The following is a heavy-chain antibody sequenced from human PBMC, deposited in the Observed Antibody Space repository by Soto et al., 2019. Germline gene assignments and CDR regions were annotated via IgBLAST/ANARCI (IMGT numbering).Heavy chain of an antibody. J-gene: IGHJ4*02. Sequence: SETLCLTCALSGDSVSSNSASWNWIRQSPSRGLEWLGRAYWSSKLYIEYALSVKSRVTINPDTSKNQFSLQLNSVTPEDTAVYYCARTQGYFDFWGPGTLVTVSS. V-gene: IGHV6-1*01. CDR3: ARTQGYFDF. CDR1: GDSVSSNSAS. CDR2: AYWSSKLYI.